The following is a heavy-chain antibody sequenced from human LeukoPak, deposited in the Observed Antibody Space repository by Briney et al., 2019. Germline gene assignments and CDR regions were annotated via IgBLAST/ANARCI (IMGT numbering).Heavy chain of an antibody. CDR1: GFTFSSYA. CDR3: ARERGIAVAPFDY. J-gene: IGHJ4*02. CDR2: ISYDGSNK. V-gene: IGHV3-30-3*01. Sequence: GGSLRLSCAASGFTFSSYAMHWVRQAPGKGLEWVAVISYDGSNKYYADSVKGRFTISRDNSENTLYLQMNSLRAEDTAVYYCARERGIAVAPFDYWGQGTLVTVSS. D-gene: IGHD6-19*01.